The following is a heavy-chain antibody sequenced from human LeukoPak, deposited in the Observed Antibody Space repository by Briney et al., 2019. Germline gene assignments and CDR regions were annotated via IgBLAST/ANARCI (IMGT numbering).Heavy chain of an antibody. D-gene: IGHD4-17*01. Sequence: GGSLRLSCAASGFTFSSYAMHWVRQAPGKGLEWVAVISYDGSNKYYADSVKGRFTISGDNSKNTLYLQMNSLRAEDTAVYYCARERTLRPFDYWGQGTLVTVSS. CDR2: ISYDGSNK. CDR1: GFTFSSYA. J-gene: IGHJ4*02. V-gene: IGHV3-30*04. CDR3: ARERTLRPFDY.